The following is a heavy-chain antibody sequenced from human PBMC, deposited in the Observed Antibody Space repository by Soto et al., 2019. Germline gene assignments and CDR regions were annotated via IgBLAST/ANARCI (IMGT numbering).Heavy chain of an antibody. CDR3: ARDQEGYCSSTSCYAPPRYFDS. D-gene: IGHD2-2*01. Sequence: SETLSLTCTVSGGSISSSSYYWGWIRQPPGKGLEWIGSIYYSGSTYYNPSLKSRVTISVDTSKNQFSLKLSSVTAADTAVYYCARDQEGYCSSTSCYAPPRYFDSWGQGTLVTVSS. V-gene: IGHV4-39*07. J-gene: IGHJ4*02. CDR2: IYYSGST. CDR1: GGSISSSSYY.